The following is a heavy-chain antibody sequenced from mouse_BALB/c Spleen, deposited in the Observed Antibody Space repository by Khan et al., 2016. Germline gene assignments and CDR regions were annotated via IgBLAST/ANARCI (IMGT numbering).Heavy chain of an antibody. V-gene: IGHV3-1*02. Sequence: EVQLQESGPDLVKPSQSLSLTCTVSGYSITSGYSWHWIRQFPGNKLEWMGYIHYSGNTNYNPSLKSRISITRDTSKNQFFLQLNSVTTEDTATYYWARSIYGSNYEKDYAMDYWGQGTSVTVSS. J-gene: IGHJ4*01. CDR1: GYSITSGYS. D-gene: IGHD1-1*01. CDR2: IHYSGNT. CDR3: ARSIYGSNYEKDYAMDY.